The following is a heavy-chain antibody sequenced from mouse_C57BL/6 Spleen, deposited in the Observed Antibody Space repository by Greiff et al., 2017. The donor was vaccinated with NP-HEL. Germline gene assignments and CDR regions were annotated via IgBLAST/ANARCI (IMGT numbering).Heavy chain of an antibody. J-gene: IGHJ3*01. Sequence: EVQLLESGGGLVQPGGSLKLSCAASGFTFSDYHMYWVRQNQEKRLEWVAYFSNGNDSTYYPDTVKGRSTISRENAKNTLYLQMSRLRSEDTAMYYCARQGTMVTTGFAYWGQGTLVTVSA. CDR1: GFTFSDYH. CDR2: FSNGNDST. CDR3: ARQGTMVTTGFAY. D-gene: IGHD2-2*01. V-gene: IGHV5-12*01.